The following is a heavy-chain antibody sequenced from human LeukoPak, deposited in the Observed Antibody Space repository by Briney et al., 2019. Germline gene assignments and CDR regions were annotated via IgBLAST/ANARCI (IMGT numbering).Heavy chain of an antibody. Sequence: GGSLRLSCATSNFSVNNNYIDWVRQAPGKGLEWVSSLDNFGAKYYGDSVTGRFTVSRDLSKNTVYLQMSSLRADDTAVYYCAGGTYYGTGTRPGYLNYWGLGTLVTVSS. CDR1: NFSVNNNY. CDR2: LDNFGAK. V-gene: IGHV3-53*01. D-gene: IGHD3-10*01. CDR3: AGGTYYGTGTRPGYLNY. J-gene: IGHJ4*02.